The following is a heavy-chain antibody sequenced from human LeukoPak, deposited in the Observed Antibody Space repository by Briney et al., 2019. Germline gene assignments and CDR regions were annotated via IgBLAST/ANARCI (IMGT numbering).Heavy chain of an antibody. J-gene: IGHJ3*02. D-gene: IGHD1-20*01. CDR3: ARETWYNWNDGAFDI. Sequence: ASVKVSCKASGYTFTGYYMHWVRQAPGQGLEWMGWINPNSGGTNYAQKFQGRVTMTRDTSISTAYMELSRLRSDDTAVYYCARETWYNWNDGAFDIWGQGTMVTVSS. V-gene: IGHV1-2*02. CDR1: GYTFTGYY. CDR2: INPNSGGT.